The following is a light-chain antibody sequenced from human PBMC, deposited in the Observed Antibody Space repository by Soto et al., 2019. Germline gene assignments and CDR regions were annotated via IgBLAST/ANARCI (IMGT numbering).Light chain of an antibody. CDR1: QSISSW. CDR2: AAS. Sequence: DIQMTQSPSSLSASVGDRVTIACRASQSISSWLAWYQQKPGKAPKLLIYAASTLQSGVPSRFSGSRSGTECTLTISSLQPEDVATYYCQQLNSYPLTFCGGTKVDIK. V-gene: IGKV1-9*01. CDR3: QQLNSYPLT. J-gene: IGKJ4*01.